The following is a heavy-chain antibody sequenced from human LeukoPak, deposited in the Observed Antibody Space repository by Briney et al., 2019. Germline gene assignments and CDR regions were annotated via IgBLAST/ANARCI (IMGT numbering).Heavy chain of an antibody. Sequence: GGSLRLSCAASGFTFDDYGMTWVRQAPGKGLEWVSGINWNGGSTGYADSVKGRFTISRDNSKNSLYLQMNSLRAEDTALYYCARARRSGYYDYYYYMDVWGKGTTVTVSS. V-gene: IGHV3-20*04. J-gene: IGHJ6*03. D-gene: IGHD3-3*01. CDR3: ARARRSGYYDYYYYMDV. CDR1: GFTFDDYG. CDR2: INWNGGST.